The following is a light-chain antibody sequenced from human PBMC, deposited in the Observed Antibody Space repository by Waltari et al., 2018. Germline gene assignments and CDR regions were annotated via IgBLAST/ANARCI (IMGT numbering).Light chain of an antibody. V-gene: IGKV1-6*01. Sequence: IQMTQSPSALSASVGDRVTISCRASQNIYSNLAWYQQKPGKAPKLLIYAASSLQSGIPSRLSGSGSGTDFTLTISRLQPEDSAAYYCQHYYDNPLTFGGGTKVEIK. CDR2: AAS. CDR3: QHYYDNPLT. J-gene: IGKJ4*01. CDR1: QNIYSN.